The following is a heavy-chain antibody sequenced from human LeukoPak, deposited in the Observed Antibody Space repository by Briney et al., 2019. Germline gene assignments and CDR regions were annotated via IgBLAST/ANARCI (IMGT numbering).Heavy chain of an antibody. D-gene: IGHD6-19*01. Sequence: GGTLRLSCAASGFTFSSYGMSWVRQAPGKGLEWVSAISGSGGSTYYADSVKGRFTISRDNSKNTLYLQMNSLRVEDTAVYYCATTGVAGTDYYYYYMDVWGKGTTVTISS. V-gene: IGHV3-23*01. CDR2: ISGSGGST. CDR3: ATTGVAGTDYYYYYMDV. J-gene: IGHJ6*03. CDR1: GFTFSSYG.